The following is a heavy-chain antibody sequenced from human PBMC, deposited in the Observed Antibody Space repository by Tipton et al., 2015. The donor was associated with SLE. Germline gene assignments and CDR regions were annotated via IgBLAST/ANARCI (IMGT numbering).Heavy chain of an antibody. V-gene: IGHV4-39*01. CDR1: GGSISSSSYY. CDR3: AGHQAEDWYFHL. J-gene: IGHJ2*01. CDR2: IYYSGNT. Sequence: TLSLTCTVSGGSISSSSYYWGWVRQPPGKGLEWIGSIYYSGNTYYNPSLKRRVTISVNSPKNQFSLQLNSVTAADTAVYYCAGHQAEDWYFHLWGRGTLVTVSS. D-gene: IGHD1-14*01.